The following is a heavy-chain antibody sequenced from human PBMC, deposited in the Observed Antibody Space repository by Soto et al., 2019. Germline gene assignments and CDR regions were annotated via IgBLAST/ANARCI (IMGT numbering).Heavy chain of an antibody. D-gene: IGHD4-17*01. V-gene: IGHV4-39*01. CDR1: GGSISSSSYY. Sequence: PSETLSLTCTVSGGSISSSSYYWGWIRQPPGKGLEWIGSIYYSGSTYYNPSLKSRVTISVDTSKNQFSLKLSSVTAADTAVYYCARLEMTTVTLDYWGQGTRVTVSS. J-gene: IGHJ4*02. CDR2: IYYSGST. CDR3: ARLEMTTVTLDY.